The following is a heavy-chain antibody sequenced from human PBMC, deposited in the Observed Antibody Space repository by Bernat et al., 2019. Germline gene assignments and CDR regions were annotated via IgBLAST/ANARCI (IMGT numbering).Heavy chain of an antibody. CDR2: IKQDGSEK. Sequence: VQLVESGGGLVQPGGSLRLSCTASGFTFSTYWMTWVRQAPGKGLEWVASIKQDGSEKYYLDSVKGRFTISRDNTKNSLYLEMNSLRGEDTAVYYCATRPRQPESWGQGTLVTVSS. CDR3: ATRPRQPES. V-gene: IGHV3-7*01. CDR1: GFTFSTYW. J-gene: IGHJ4*02. D-gene: IGHD6-13*01.